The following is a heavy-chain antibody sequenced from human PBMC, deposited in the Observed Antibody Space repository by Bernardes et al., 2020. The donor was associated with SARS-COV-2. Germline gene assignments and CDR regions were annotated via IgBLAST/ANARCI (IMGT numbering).Heavy chain of an antibody. D-gene: IGHD6-19*01. V-gene: IGHV4-39*01. Sequence: SETLSLTCTVSGGSISTSTYYWGWIRQSPGMGLEWIGTIYYTGSTYYNPSLKSRVTISVDTSKNQFSLRLTSVTAADTSVYYCARAPPEAVAGMGLFDSWGQGTLVTVSS. CDR2: IYYTGST. J-gene: IGHJ4*02. CDR3: ARAPPEAVAGMGLFDS. CDR1: GGSISTSTYY.